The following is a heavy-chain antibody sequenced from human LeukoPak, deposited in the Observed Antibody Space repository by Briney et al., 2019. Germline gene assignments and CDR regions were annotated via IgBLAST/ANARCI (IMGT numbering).Heavy chain of an antibody. CDR1: GGSCDDYY. CDR3: SRGRDRSKAGDH. CDR2: IHPHGIF. V-gene: IGHV4-34*01. D-gene: IGHD5-24*01. Sequence: PSETLSLTCDVSGGSCDDYYCSWIRQHPGKGLEWIGEIHPHGIFYYNSSLMSRVTISIDTSKSQFSLRLTSVTAADTAIYYCSRGRDRSKAGDHWGQGSLVTVSS. J-gene: IGHJ4*02.